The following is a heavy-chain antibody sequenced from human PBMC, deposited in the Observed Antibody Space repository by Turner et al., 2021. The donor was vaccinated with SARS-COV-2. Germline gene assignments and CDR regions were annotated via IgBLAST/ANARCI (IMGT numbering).Heavy chain of an antibody. Sequence: EVQLVESGGGLGQPGGSLRLSCAVSVLTFSSHYFHWVRQAPGKGLVWVSRISSDGSSTTYADFVGGRFTISRDNAKNTLYLQMDSLRVEDTAVYYCARGWNQGNYDKWGQGTLVTVSS. CDR3: ARGWNQGNYDK. D-gene: IGHD6-19*01. J-gene: IGHJ4*02. CDR2: ISSDGSST. CDR1: VLTFSSHY. V-gene: IGHV3-74*01.